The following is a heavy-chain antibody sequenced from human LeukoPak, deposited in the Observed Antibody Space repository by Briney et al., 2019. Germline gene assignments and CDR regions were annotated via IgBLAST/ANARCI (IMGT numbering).Heavy chain of an antibody. J-gene: IGHJ4*02. Sequence: SGPTLVNPTQTLTLTCTFSGFSLKTIGMCVSWIRQPPGKALEWLARIDWDDDKYYSTSLKTRLTISKDTSKNQVVLTMTNMDPVDTATYYCARRIVTRYYFDYWGQGTLVTVSS. CDR2: IDWDDDK. CDR3: ARRIVTRYYFDY. CDR1: GFSLKTIGMC. V-gene: IGHV2-70*11. D-gene: IGHD2/OR15-2a*01.